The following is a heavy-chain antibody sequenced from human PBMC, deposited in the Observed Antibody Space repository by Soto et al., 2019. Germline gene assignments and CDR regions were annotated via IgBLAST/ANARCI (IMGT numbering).Heavy chain of an antibody. J-gene: IGHJ5*02. CDR2: VHAGGSF. CDR1: GVPITDSY. CDR3: ARENTPEMTRGWFAP. Sequence: QAQLQVSGPGLVKPAESLSLICNVSGVPITDSYWSWIRQSPGKGLEWIGRVHAGGSFNYNPSLRLRAAISVDTCKSQVSLRLTSGTAADTAVYFCARENTPEMTRGWFAPWGQGTLVTVSS. V-gene: IGHV4-4*07. D-gene: IGHD3-10*01.